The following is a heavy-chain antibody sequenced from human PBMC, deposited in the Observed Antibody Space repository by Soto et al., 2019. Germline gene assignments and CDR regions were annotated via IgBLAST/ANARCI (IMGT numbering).Heavy chain of an antibody. V-gene: IGHV3-30*18. Sequence: QVQLGESGGGVVQPGRSLRLSCAASGFTFSSYGMHWVRQAPGKGLEWVAVISYDGSNKYYADSVKGRFTISRDNSKNTLYLQMNSLIAENTAVYYCVKGQVKVVTPGYFQQWGQGTLVTVSS. D-gene: IGHD2-21*02. J-gene: IGHJ1*01. CDR3: VKGQVKVVTPGYFQQ. CDR1: GFTFSSYG. CDR2: ISYDGSNK.